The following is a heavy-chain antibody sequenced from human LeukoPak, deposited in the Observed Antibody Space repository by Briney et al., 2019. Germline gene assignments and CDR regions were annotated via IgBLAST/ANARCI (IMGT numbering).Heavy chain of an antibody. CDR3: AARGGGAAAGILRYGMDV. CDR1: GGSISSYY. D-gene: IGHD6-13*01. Sequence: SETLSLTCTVSGGSISSYYWSWIRQPPGKGLEWIGYIYYSGSTNYNPSLKSRVTISVDPSKNQFSLKLSSVTAADTAVYYCAARGGGAAAGILRYGMDVWGQGTTVTVSS. J-gene: IGHJ6*02. V-gene: IGHV4-59*08. CDR2: IYYSGST.